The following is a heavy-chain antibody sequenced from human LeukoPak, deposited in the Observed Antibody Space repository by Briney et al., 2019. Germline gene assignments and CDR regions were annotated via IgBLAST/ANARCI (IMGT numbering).Heavy chain of an antibody. CDR2: IIPNSGST. V-gene: IGHV1-2*02. J-gene: IGHJ4*02. CDR1: GYNFTGYY. Sequence: ASVKVSCKASGYNFTGYYIHWVRQAPGQGLEWMGWIIPNSGSTNYEQKFQGRVTMTRDTSISTAYVELSRLRSDDTAVYYCARDGVRGWYSTFDYWGQGTLVTVSS. D-gene: IGHD6-19*01. CDR3: ARDGVRGWYSTFDY.